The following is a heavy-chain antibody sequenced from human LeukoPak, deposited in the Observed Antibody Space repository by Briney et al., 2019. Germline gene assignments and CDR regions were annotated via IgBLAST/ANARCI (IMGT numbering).Heavy chain of an antibody. CDR2: IYYSGST. J-gene: IGHJ4*02. V-gene: IGHV4-59*01. CDR3: ARDSSSWYRGGYFDY. D-gene: IGHD6-13*01. Sequence: SETLSLTCTVSGGSISSYYWSWIRQPPGKGLEWIGYIYYSGSTNYNPSLKSRVTISVDTSKNQFSLKLSSVTAADTAVYYCARDSSSWYRGGYFDYWGQGTLVTVSS. CDR1: GGSISSYY.